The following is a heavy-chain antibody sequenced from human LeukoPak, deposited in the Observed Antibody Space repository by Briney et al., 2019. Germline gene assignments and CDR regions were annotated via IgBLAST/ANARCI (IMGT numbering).Heavy chain of an antibody. CDR3: ARTVYDLRGQRLIPGLDY. V-gene: IGHV3-48*03. CDR1: GFTFSSYE. D-gene: IGHD6-25*01. CDR2: ISSSGSTT. Sequence: GGSLRLSCAASGFTFSSYEMTWVRQAPGKGLEWVSYISSSGSTTYYADSVKGRFTVSRDDAKGSLYLQMSSLRAEDTAVYYCARTVYDLRGQRLIPGLDYWGQGTLVTVSS. J-gene: IGHJ4*02.